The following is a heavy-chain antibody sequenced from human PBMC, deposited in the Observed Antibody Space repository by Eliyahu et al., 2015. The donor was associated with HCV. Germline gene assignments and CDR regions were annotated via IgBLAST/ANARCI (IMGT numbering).Heavy chain of an antibody. V-gene: IGHV4-59*01. Sequence: QVQLQESGPGLVKPSETLSLTCXVSGGSITTYCWGWXRQPPGKGXEWIGYXHYXGSXNYNPSXKSRVTISVDTSKNQFSLKLTSVTAADTAMYYCASGGGGIAVTGTGGWFDPWGQGTLVTVSS. CDR2: XHYXGSX. D-gene: IGHD6-19*01. J-gene: IGHJ5*02. CDR1: GGSITTYC. CDR3: ASGGGGIAVTGTGGWFDP.